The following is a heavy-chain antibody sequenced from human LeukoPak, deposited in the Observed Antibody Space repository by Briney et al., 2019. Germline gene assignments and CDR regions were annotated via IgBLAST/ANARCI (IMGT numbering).Heavy chain of an antibody. CDR3: VSPSLRHGDLRYYMDV. CDR2: INPNSDAT. J-gene: IGHJ6*03. CDR1: GYYFTGYY. V-gene: IGHV1-2*02. D-gene: IGHD2-2*01. Sequence: ASVKVSCKASGYYFTGYYMHWVRQAPGQGLEWMGWINPNSDATNYVQKFQGRVTMTRNTSIRTAYMDVSRLRSDDTAVYFSVSPSLRHGDLRYYMDVGGTRTTVSVS.